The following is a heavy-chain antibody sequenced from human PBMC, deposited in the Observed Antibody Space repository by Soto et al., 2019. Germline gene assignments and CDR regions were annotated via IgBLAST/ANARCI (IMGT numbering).Heavy chain of an antibody. Sequence: PSNTLSVTCTVSGGSISSYYWSWIRQPPGKGLEWIGYIYYSGSTNYNPSLKSRVTISVDTSKNQFSLKLSSVTAADTAVYYCARASGVYAFDYCGHVTLVPVSP. D-gene: IGHD2-8*01. CDR2: IYYSGST. V-gene: IGHV4-59*07. CDR1: GGSISSYY. J-gene: IGHJ4*01. CDR3: ARASGVYAFDY.